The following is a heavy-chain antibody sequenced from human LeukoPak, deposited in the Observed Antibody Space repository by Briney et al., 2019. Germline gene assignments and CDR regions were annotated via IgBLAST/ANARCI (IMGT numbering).Heavy chain of an antibody. Sequence: PGGSLRLSCAASGFTVSSNYMSWVRQAPGKGLEWVSVIYSGGSTYYADSVKGRFTISRDNSKNTLYLQMNSLRAEDTAVYYCAKDLDYYDSSGPPYYFDYWGQGTLVTVSS. D-gene: IGHD3-22*01. J-gene: IGHJ4*02. CDR3: AKDLDYYDSSGPPYYFDY. CDR1: GFTVSSNY. CDR2: IYSGGST. V-gene: IGHV3-53*01.